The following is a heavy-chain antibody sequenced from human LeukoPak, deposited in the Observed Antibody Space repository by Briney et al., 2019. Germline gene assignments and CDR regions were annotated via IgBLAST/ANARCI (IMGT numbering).Heavy chain of an antibody. D-gene: IGHD3-10*01. Sequence: GSLRLSCVGSGFIFKLFAVGWVRQAPGKGLEWVSVISGTNDETDYADSVRGHFTISRDNSLNTLFLQMDNLRAEDTAVYYCVKTYCSITRCSPGFDSWGQGTLVTVPS. CDR2: ISGTNDET. J-gene: IGHJ4*02. V-gene: IGHV3-23*01. CDR3: VKTYCSITRCSPGFDS. CDR1: GFIFKLFA.